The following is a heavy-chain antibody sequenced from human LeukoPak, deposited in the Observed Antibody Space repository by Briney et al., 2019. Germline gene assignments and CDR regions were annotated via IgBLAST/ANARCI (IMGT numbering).Heavy chain of an antibody. CDR1: GGSISSYY. CDR2: IYYSGST. Sequence: PSETLSLTCTVSGGSISSYYWSWIRQPPGKGLAWIGYIYYSGSTNYNPSLKSRVTISVDTSKNQFSLKLISVTAADTAVYYCARGQGATVPQVGKNWFDPWGQGTRVIVSS. V-gene: IGHV4-59*12. J-gene: IGHJ5*02. D-gene: IGHD1-26*01. CDR3: ARGQGATVPQVGKNWFDP.